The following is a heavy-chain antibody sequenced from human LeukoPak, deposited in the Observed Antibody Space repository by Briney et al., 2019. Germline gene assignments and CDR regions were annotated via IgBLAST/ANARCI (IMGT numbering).Heavy chain of an antibody. CDR2: VFPGDSDT. V-gene: IGHV5-51*01. Sequence: GESLKISCKGSGYRCINYWIGWVRQMPGKGLEWMGIVFPGDSDTRYSPSFQGQVTISVDKSISTAYPQWISLKASDTAMYYCARPNLTSGTYNIDYWGQGTLVTVSS. CDR1: GYRCINYW. D-gene: IGHD3-10*01. J-gene: IGHJ4*02. CDR3: ARPNLTSGTYNIDY.